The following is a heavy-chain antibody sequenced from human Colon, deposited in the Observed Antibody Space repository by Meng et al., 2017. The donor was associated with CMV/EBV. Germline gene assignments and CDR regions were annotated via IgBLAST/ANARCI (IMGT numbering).Heavy chain of an antibody. CDR2: IYWNDDK. CDR1: VFSLSTGGVG. D-gene: IGHD2-2*01. V-gene: IGHV2-5*01. J-gene: IGHJ5*02. Sequence: SGPTLVTPTQTLMLTCTFSVFSLSTGGVGVGRIRQPPGKALEWLALIYWNDDKRYSTSLKSRLTITRDTSKNQVVLTMTNMDPMDTATYYCAHRVYCSTTSCYGWFDPWGQGTLVTVSS. CDR3: AHRVYCSTTSCYGWFDP.